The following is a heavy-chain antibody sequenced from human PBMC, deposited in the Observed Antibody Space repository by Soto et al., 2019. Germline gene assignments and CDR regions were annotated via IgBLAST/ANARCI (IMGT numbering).Heavy chain of an antibody. J-gene: IGHJ6*03. V-gene: IGHV3-33*01. Sequence: QVQLVESGGGVVQPGRSLRLSCAASGFTFSSYGMHWVRQAPGKGLEWVAVIWYDGSNKYYADSVKGRFTISRDNSKNTLYLQMNSLRAEDTAVYYCARSPPLRIYSIDYYYYYYMDVWGKGTTVTVSS. D-gene: IGHD2-15*01. CDR1: GFTFSSYG. CDR2: IWYDGSNK. CDR3: ARSPPLRIYSIDYYYYYYMDV.